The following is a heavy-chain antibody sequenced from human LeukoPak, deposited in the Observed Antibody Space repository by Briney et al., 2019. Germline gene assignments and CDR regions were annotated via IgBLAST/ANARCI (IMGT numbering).Heavy chain of an antibody. V-gene: IGHV3-21*01. J-gene: IGHJ6*02. CDR2: ISSSSSYI. D-gene: IGHD3-10*01. Sequence: GGSLRLSCAASGFTFSSYSMNWVRQAPGKGLEWVSSISSSSSYIYYADSVKGRFTISRDNAKNSLYLQMNSLRAEDTAVYYCARDQSVLLWFGGFSYYYGMDVWGQGTTVTVSS. CDR3: ARDQSVLLWFGGFSYYYGMDV. CDR1: GFTFSSYS.